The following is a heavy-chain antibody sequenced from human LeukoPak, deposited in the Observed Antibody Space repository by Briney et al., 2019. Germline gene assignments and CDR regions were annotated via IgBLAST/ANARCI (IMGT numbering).Heavy chain of an antibody. D-gene: IGHD3-9*01. Sequence: GGSLRLSCAASGFTFSSYSMNWVPQAAGKGLEWVSSISSSSSYIYYADSVKGRFTISRDNAKNSLYLQMNSLRAEDTDVYYCARDSNVFRYFDWLSQGDWFDPWGQGTLVTVSS. CDR2: ISSSSSYI. V-gene: IGHV3-21*01. CDR3: ARDSNVFRYFDWLSQGDWFDP. J-gene: IGHJ5*02. CDR1: GFTFSSYS.